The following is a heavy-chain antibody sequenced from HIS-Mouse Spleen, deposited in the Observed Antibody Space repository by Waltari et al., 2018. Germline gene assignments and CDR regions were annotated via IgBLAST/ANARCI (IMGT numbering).Heavy chain of an antibody. CDR1: GFTFSSYA. V-gene: IGHV3-30-3*01. Sequence: QVQLVESGGGVVQPGRSLRLSCAASGFTFSSYAMHWVRQAPGKGLEWVAVISYDGSNKYYADSVKGRFTISRDNSKNTLYLQMNSLRAEDTAVYYCARESVPITMIVVAHFDYWGQGTLVTVSS. J-gene: IGHJ4*02. CDR2: ISYDGSNK. CDR3: ARESVPITMIVVAHFDY. D-gene: IGHD3-22*01.